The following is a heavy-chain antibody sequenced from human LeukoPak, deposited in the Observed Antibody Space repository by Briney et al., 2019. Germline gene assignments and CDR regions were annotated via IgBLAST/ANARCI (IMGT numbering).Heavy chain of an antibody. CDR2: IYYSGGT. V-gene: IGHV4-59*01. D-gene: IGHD6-13*01. Sequence: SETLSLTCTVSGGSISSYYWSWIRQPPGKGLEWIGYIYYSGGTNYNPSLKSRVTISVDTSKNQFSLKLSSVTAADTAVYYCARSGQQLVQEYYFDYWGQGTLVTVSS. J-gene: IGHJ4*02. CDR1: GGSISSYY. CDR3: ARSGQQLVQEYYFDY.